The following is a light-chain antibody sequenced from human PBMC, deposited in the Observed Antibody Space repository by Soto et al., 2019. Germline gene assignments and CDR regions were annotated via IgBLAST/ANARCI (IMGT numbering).Light chain of an antibody. Sequence: ETVMTQSPATLSVSPGERATLSCRASRSVSSNLAWYQQKPGQAPRLLIYGAPTRATGIPARFSGSGSGTEFTLTISSLEPEDFAVYYCQQRSNWPPITFGQGTRLEIK. V-gene: IGKV3D-15*01. J-gene: IGKJ5*01. CDR1: RSVSSN. CDR3: QQRSNWPPIT. CDR2: GAP.